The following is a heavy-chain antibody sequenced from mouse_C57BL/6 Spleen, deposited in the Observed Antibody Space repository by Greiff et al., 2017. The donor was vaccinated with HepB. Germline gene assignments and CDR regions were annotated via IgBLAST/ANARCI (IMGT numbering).Heavy chain of an antibody. CDR1: GYTFTSYW. Sequence: VQLQQPGAELVRPGSSVKLSCKASGYTFTSYWMHWVKQRPIQGLEWIGNIDPSDSETHYNQKFKDKATLTVDKSSSTAYMQLSSLTSEDSAVYYGAREGAGYDPFDYWGQGTTLTVSS. CDR3: AREGAGYDPFDY. CDR2: IDPSDSET. V-gene: IGHV1-52*01. D-gene: IGHD2-3*01. J-gene: IGHJ2*01.